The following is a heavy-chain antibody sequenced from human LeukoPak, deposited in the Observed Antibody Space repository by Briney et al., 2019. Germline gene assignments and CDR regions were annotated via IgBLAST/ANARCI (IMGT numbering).Heavy chain of an antibody. V-gene: IGHV3-48*03. CDR2: ISTSGYTI. Sequence: PGGSLRLSCAASGFTFSISEMNWVRQAPGKGLEWVSYISTSGYTIYYADSVKGRFTISRDNAKNSLYLQMNSLRAEDTAVYYCARGGDYYGSGNYRYYFDYWGQGALVTVSS. D-gene: IGHD3-10*01. J-gene: IGHJ4*02. CDR3: ARGGDYYGSGNYRYYFDY. CDR1: GFTFSISE.